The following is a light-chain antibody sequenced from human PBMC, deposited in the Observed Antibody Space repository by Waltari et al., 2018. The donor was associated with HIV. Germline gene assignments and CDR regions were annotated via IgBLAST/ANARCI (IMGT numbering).Light chain of an antibody. CDR2: GVS. Sequence: HSALTQPASVSVSPGQSVTISCSGAGPDNFLSWYQQFPGQAPQLIIYGVSYRPLGISPRFSASQSGNTASLTISGLQSGDEADYYCSTYTKIDFLVFGSGTKLTVL. CDR1: GPDNF. J-gene: IGLJ2*01. V-gene: IGLV2-14*01. CDR3: STYTKIDFLV.